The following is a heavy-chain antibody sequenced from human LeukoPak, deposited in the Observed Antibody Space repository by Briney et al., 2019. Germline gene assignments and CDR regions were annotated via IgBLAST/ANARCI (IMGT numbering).Heavy chain of an antibody. CDR2: IVVGRGNR. Sequence: EAAAKVSCKASGFTFTASAVQWVRQARGQRLEWIGWIVVGRGNRNYAQKLQERLTITRDMSTGTAYMELGSLRSEDTAVYYCAATSVGTTISDPFDIWGQGTMVTVSS. J-gene: IGHJ3*02. V-gene: IGHV1-58*01. CDR3: AATSVGTTISDPFDI. D-gene: IGHD1-26*01. CDR1: GFTFTASA.